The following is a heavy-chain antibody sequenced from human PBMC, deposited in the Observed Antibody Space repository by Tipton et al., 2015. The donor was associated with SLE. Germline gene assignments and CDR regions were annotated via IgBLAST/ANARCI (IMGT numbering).Heavy chain of an antibody. J-gene: IGHJ5*02. CDR3: AREDLAWFDP. Sequence: TLSLTCTGSGGSISNYYWSWIRHHPGKGLEWIGYIYYSGNTYYNPSLKSRVTISVDKSKNQFSLKLSSVTAADTAVYYCAREDLAWFDPWGQGTLVTVSS. CDR2: IYYSGNT. CDR1: GGSISNYY. V-gene: IGHV4-59*12. D-gene: IGHD3-16*01.